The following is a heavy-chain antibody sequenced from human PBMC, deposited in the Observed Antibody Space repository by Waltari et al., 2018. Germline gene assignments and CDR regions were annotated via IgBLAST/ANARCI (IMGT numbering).Heavy chain of an antibody. CDR1: GDSITNYY. Sequence: QVQLQESGPGLVRPSETLSLTCTVSGDSITNYYWNWIRQPPGSQLEWIGHVPYSGTTISNPPREGRVSISLAPSKNQFSLELTSVTAADTAVYYCARRVAMVAGSSAGSWLDPWGQGTLVTVSS. D-gene: IGHD3-10*01. CDR2: VPYSGTT. J-gene: IGHJ5*02. V-gene: IGHV4-59*08. CDR3: ARRVAMVAGSSAGSWLDP.